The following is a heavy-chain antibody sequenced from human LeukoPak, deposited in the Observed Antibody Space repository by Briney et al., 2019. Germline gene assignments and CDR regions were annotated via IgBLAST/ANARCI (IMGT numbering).Heavy chain of an antibody. CDR2: ISYTGTDI. J-gene: IGHJ4*02. CDR1: AFSLNAYN. CDR3: AKGSGGGNYYDSSGYSEFDY. D-gene: IGHD3-22*01. V-gene: IGHV3-21*04. Sequence: PGGSLRLSCAASAFSLNAYNMNWVRQAPGKGLEWVSSISYTGTDIYYADSVKGRFTISRDNAQNSLYLQMNSLRAEDTAVYYCAKGSGGGNYYDSSGYSEFDYWGQGTLVTVSS.